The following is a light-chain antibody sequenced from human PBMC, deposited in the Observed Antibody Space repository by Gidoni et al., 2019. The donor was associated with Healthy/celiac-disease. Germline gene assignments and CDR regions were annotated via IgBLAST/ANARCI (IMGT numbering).Light chain of an antibody. CDR3: QQRSNWPPRT. J-gene: IGKJ4*01. V-gene: IGKV3-11*01. CDR2: DAS. CDR1: PSVSSY. Sequence: EIVFTPSPAPLSLSPGEIAPLSCRASPSVSSYLAWYQQKPGQAPRLLIYDASNRATGIPARFSGSGSGTDFTLTISSLEPEDFAVDYCQQRSNWPPRTFGGGTKVEIK.